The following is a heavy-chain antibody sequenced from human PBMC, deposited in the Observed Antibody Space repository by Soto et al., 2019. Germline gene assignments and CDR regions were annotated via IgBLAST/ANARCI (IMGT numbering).Heavy chain of an antibody. CDR1: GGSISGYH. V-gene: IGHV4-59*01. J-gene: IGHJ4*01. Sequence: SETLSLTCSVSGGSISGYHWSWIRQPPGKGLEWIGHIYYSGSSNHNPSLKSRVTISVDTSKNQFSLRLSSVTAADTAVYHCARAASWGNEKIFDYWGHGILVTVSS. CDR3: ARAASWGNEKIFDY. D-gene: IGHD3-16*01. CDR2: IYYSGSS.